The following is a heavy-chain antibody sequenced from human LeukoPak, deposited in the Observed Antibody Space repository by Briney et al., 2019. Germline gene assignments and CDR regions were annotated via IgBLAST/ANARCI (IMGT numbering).Heavy chain of an antibody. CDR2: IIPILGIA. J-gene: IGHJ4*02. CDR3: ARSVVPAAMWGDY. CDR1: GGTFSSYA. D-gene: IGHD2-2*01. V-gene: IGHV1-69*04. Sequence: ASVKVSCKASGGTFSSYAISWVRQAPGQGLEWMGRIIPILGIANYAQKFQGRVTITADKSTSTAYMELSSLRSEDTAVYYCARSVVPAAMWGDYWGQGTLVTVSS.